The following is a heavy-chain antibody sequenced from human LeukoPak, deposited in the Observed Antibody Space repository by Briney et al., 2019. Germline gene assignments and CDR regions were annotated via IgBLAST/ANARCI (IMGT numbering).Heavy chain of an antibody. CDR1: GGSISSYY. J-gene: IGHJ5*02. CDR3: ARRSIRTMTVGGMFDP. V-gene: IGHV4-59*12. Sequence: SETLSLTCTVSGGSISSYYWSWIRQPPGKGLEWIGYIYYSGSTNYNPSLKSRVTISVDTSKNQFSLKLSSVTAADTAVYYCARRSIRTMTVGGMFDPWGQGTLVTVSS. D-gene: IGHD3-22*01. CDR2: IYYSGST.